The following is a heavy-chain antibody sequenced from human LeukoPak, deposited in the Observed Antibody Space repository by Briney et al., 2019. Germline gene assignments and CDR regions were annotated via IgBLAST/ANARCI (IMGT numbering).Heavy chain of an antibody. D-gene: IGHD6-19*01. Sequence: GGSLRLSCAASGFTFQNAWMTWVRQAPGKGLEWVGRVKSKTDGGTTDYAVPVTGRFAISRDDSKNTVYLEMNSLKTEDTAVYYCATVGENRSGYYYWGQGTLVTVSS. J-gene: IGHJ4*02. CDR1: GFTFQNAW. V-gene: IGHV3-15*07. CDR3: ATVGENRSGYYY. CDR2: VKSKTDGGTT.